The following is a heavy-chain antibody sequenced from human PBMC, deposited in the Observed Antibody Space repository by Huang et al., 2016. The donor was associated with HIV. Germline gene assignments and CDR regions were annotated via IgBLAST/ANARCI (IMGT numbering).Heavy chain of an antibody. CDR1: GVSFSSYY. D-gene: IGHD3-16*01. CDR3: AREIMISFGGPFDP. Sequence: QVQLHQWGAGLLKPSETLSLTCAVYGVSFSSYYWNWIRQSPGKGLEWIGQINHRGTTTYNPSLKSRVTMSVDTSKNQFSLKLNAVTAADTAVYYCAREIMISFGGPFDPWGQGTLVTVSS. J-gene: IGHJ5*02. CDR2: INHRGTT. V-gene: IGHV4-34*01.